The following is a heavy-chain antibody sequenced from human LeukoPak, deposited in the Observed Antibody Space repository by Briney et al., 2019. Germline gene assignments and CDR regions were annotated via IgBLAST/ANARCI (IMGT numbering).Heavy chain of an antibody. J-gene: IGHJ4*02. D-gene: IGHD2-15*01. V-gene: IGHV3-30-3*01. CDR1: GFTFSSYA. Sequence: GGSLRLSCAASGFTFSSYAMHWVRQAPGKGLEWVAVISYDGSNKYYADSVRGRFTISRDNAKNSLYLQMHSLRAEDTALYYCVRDNPRCCGVVPANIDDYWGQGTLVTVSS. CDR2: ISYDGSNK. CDR3: VRDNPRCCGVVPANIDDY.